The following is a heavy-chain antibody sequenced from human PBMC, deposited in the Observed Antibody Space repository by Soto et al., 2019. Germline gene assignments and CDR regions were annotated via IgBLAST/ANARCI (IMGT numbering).Heavy chain of an antibody. CDR3: ARDNSGYDYYYYYGMDV. Sequence: QVQLVQSGAEVKKPGSSVKVSCKASGGTFSSYAISWVRQAPGQGLEWMGGIIPIVGTANYAQKFQGRVTITADESTSTAYMEVSSLGSEDTAVYYCARDNSGYDYYYYYGMDVWGQGTTVTVSS. CDR2: IIPIVGTA. CDR1: GGTFSSYA. J-gene: IGHJ6*02. V-gene: IGHV1-69*01. D-gene: IGHD5-12*01.